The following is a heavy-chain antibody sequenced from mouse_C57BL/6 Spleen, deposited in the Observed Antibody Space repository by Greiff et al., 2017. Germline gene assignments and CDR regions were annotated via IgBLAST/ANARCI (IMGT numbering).Heavy chain of an antibody. Sequence: EVQLQQSGPELVKPGASVKISCKASGYTFTDYYMNWVKQSHGKSLEWIGDINPNNGGTSYNQKFKGKATLTVDKSSSTAYMELRSLTSEDSAVYYCARRYGSKGYFDYWGQGTTLTVSS. V-gene: IGHV1-26*01. J-gene: IGHJ2*01. CDR2: INPNNGGT. CDR1: GYTFTDYY. CDR3: ARRYGSKGYFDY. D-gene: IGHD2-2*01.